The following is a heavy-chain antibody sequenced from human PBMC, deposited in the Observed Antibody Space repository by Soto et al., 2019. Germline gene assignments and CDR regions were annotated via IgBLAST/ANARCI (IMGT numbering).Heavy chain of an antibody. Sequence: SETLSLTCTVSGGSISSGGCYWIWNRQHPGKGLEWIGHIYYIGSTYYTPSLKSRVTISVVTSKTQFSLKLSSVTAAVSAVYYCARVGSCNSPYVDHWGKGTLVTVS. V-gene: IGHV4-31*03. CDR2: IYYIGST. J-gene: IGHJ4*02. CDR1: GGSISSGGCY. D-gene: IGHD2-15*01. CDR3: ARVGSCNSPYVDH.